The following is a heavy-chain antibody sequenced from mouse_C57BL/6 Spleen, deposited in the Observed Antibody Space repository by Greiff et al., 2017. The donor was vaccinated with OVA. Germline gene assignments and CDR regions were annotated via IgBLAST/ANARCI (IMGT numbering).Heavy chain of an antibody. D-gene: IGHD1-1*01. V-gene: IGHV5-9-1*02. CDR2: ISSGGDYI. CDR1: GFTFSSYA. J-gene: IGHJ4*01. Sequence: EVKVVESGEGLVKPGGSLQLSCAASGFTFSSYAMSWVRQTPEKRLEWVAYISSGGDYISSADTVKGRFTISRDPARNTLYLQMSSLKSEDTAIYYCTRDRSTTVVAPYYYAMDYWGQGTSVTVSS. CDR3: TRDRSTTVVAPYYYAMDY.